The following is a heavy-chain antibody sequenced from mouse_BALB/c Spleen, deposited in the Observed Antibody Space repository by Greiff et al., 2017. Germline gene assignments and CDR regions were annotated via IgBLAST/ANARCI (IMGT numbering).Heavy chain of an antibody. V-gene: IGHV5-6-5*01. Sequence: DVMLVESGGGLVKPGGSLKLSCAASGFTFSSYAMSWVRQTPEKRLEWVASISSGGSTYYPDSVKGRFTISRDNARNILYLQMSSLRSEDTAMYYCARGLRRWWFDVWGAGTTVTVSS. CDR2: ISSGGST. CDR1: GFTFSSYA. D-gene: IGHD1-1*02. J-gene: IGHJ1*01. CDR3: ARGLRRWWFDV.